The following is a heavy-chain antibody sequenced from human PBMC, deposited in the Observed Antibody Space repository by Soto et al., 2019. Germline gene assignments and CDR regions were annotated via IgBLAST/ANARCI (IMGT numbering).Heavy chain of an antibody. J-gene: IGHJ6*02. Sequence: GGSLRLSCAASGLTFSTSAMNWVRQAPGKGLEWVALISASGRSTDYADSVKGRFTISRNNSKSTVYLQMNSLRADDSAVDYCARAPPSDNLQHDYGMDVWGQGTTVTVSS. CDR2: ISASGRST. V-gene: IGHV3-23*01. D-gene: IGHD1-20*01. CDR1: GLTFSTSA. CDR3: ARAPPSDNLQHDYGMDV.